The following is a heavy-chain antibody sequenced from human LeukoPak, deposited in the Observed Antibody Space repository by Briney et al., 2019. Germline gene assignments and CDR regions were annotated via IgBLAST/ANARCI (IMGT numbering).Heavy chain of an antibody. CDR2: ISWNSGSI. CDR1: GFTFDDYA. J-gene: IGHJ6*02. D-gene: IGHD6-19*01. V-gene: IGHV3-9*01. Sequence: GRSLRLSCAASGFTFDDYAMHWVRPAPGTGLEWVSGISWNSGSIDYADSVKGRFTISRDNAKNSLYLQMNSLRAEDTALYYCAKDIGEGAVAASDYYYGMDVWGQGTTVTVSS. CDR3: AKDIGEGAVAASDYYYGMDV.